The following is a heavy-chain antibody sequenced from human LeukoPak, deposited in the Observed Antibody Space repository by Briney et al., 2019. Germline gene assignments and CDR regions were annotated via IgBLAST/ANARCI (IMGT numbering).Heavy chain of an antibody. CDR2: ISYDGSNK. J-gene: IGHJ4*02. D-gene: IGHD5-12*01. V-gene: IGHV3-30*03. CDR1: GFTFSSYG. CDR3: AREGIVATLDY. Sequence: PGRSLRLSCAASGFTFSSYGMHWVRQAPGKGLEWVAVISYDGSNKYYADSVKGRFTISRDNSKNTLYLQMNSLRAEDTAVYYCAREGIVATLDYWGQGTLVTVSS.